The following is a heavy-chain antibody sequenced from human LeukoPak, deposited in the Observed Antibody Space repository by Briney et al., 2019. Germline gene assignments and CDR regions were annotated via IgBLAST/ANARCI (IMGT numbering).Heavy chain of an antibody. V-gene: IGHV3-74*01. CDR2: INSDGSST. CDR3: ARSRGIPDAFDM. D-gene: IGHD2-21*01. J-gene: IGHJ3*02. CDR1: GFSFSSYW. Sequence: GGSLRLSCAASGFSFSSYWMHWVRQAPGKGLVWVSRINSDGSSTSYADSVKGRFTISRDNAKNTVYLQMNSLRAEDTAVYYCARSRGIPDAFDMWGLGTMVTVSS.